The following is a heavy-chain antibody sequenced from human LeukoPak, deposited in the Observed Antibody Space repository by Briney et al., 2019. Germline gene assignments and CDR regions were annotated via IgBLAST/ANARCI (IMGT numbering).Heavy chain of an antibody. D-gene: IGHD6-13*01. CDR3: ARDSSSWYLGTYYYYYYGMDV. Sequence: GESLKISCKGSGYSFTSYGISWVRQAPGQGLEWMGWISAYNGNTNYAQKLQGRVTMTTDTSTSTAYMELRSLRSDDTAVYYCARDSSSWYLGTYYYYYYGMDVWGQGTTVTVSS. J-gene: IGHJ6*02. CDR2: ISAYNGNT. V-gene: IGHV1-18*01. CDR1: GYSFTSYG.